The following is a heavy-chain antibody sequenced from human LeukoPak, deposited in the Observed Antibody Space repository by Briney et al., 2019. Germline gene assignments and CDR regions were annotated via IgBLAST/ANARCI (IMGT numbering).Heavy chain of an antibody. Sequence: GGSLRLSCAASGFTFSSYSMNWVRQAPGKGLEWVSSISSSSSYIYYADSVKGRFTISRDNAKNTLDLVMNNLRADDTAVYFCARVPGSGWFTAVDYWGQGTLVSVSS. CDR2: ISSSSSYI. V-gene: IGHV3-21*01. CDR3: ARVPGSGWFTAVDY. CDR1: GFTFSSYS. J-gene: IGHJ4*02. D-gene: IGHD6-19*01.